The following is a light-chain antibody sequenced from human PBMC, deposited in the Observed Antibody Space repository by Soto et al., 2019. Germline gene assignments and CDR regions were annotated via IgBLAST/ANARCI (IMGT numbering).Light chain of an antibody. CDR3: QKYESASWT. Sequence: DIQMTQSPSSLSASVGDRVTMTCRASRGISNYLAWYQQGPGKVPKLLIYAASTLQPGVPSRFSGSGSGTDFTLTISSLQPEDVATYYCQKYESASWTFGQGTKVEIK. J-gene: IGKJ1*01. CDR1: RGISNY. CDR2: AAS. V-gene: IGKV1-27*01.